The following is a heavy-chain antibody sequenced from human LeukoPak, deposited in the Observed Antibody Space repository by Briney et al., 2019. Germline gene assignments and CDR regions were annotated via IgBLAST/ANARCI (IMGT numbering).Heavy chain of an antibody. Sequence: GGSLRLSCAASGFTFDDYGMSWVRQAPGKGLDWFSGINWNGGSTGYADSVKGRFTISRDNAKNSLYLQMNSLRAEDTALYYCAREPYGSGSYGAFDIWGQGTMVTVSS. J-gene: IGHJ3*02. CDR3: AREPYGSGSYGAFDI. D-gene: IGHD3-10*01. V-gene: IGHV3-20*04. CDR1: GFTFDDYG. CDR2: INWNGGST.